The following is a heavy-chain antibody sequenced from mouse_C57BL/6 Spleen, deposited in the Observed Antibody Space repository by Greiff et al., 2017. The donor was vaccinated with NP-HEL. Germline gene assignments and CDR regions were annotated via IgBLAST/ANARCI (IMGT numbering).Heavy chain of an antibody. CDR2: IDPSDSYT. V-gene: IGHV1-50*01. Sequence: QVHVKQPGAELVKPGASVKLSCKASGYTFTSYWMQWVKQRPGQGLEWIGEIDPSDSYTNYNQKFKGKATLTVDTSSSTAYMQLSSLTSEDSAVYYCARRWLTGSSYYFDYWGQGTTLTVSS. CDR1: GYTFTSYW. J-gene: IGHJ2*01. D-gene: IGHD1-1*01. CDR3: ARRWLTGSSYYFDY.